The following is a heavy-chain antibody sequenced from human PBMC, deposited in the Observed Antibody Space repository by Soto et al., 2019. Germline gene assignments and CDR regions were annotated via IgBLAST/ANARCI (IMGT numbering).Heavy chain of an antibody. J-gene: IGHJ5*02. CDR2: IYYSGST. CDR3: ASSPTGGHDYRWFDP. CDR1: GGSISSYY. V-gene: IGHV4-59*01. D-gene: IGHD4-17*01. Sequence: PSETLSLTCTVSGGSISSYYWSWIRQPPGKGLEWIGYIYYSGSTNYNPSLKSRVTISVDTSKNQFSLKLSSVTAADTAVYYCASSPTGGHDYRWFDPWGQGTLVTVSS.